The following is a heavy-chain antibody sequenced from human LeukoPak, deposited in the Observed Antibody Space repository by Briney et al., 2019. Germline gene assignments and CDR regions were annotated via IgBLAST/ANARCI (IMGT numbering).Heavy chain of an antibody. Sequence: GASVKVSCKASGYTFTSYAMHWVRQAPGQRLEWMGWINAGNGNTKYSQKFQGRVTITRDTSASTAYMELSSLRSEDTAVYYCARDGVRYGGTNWFDPWGQGTLVTVSS. J-gene: IGHJ5*02. CDR2: INAGNGNT. CDR3: ARDGVRYGGTNWFDP. CDR1: GYTFTSYA. V-gene: IGHV1-3*01. D-gene: IGHD1-1*01.